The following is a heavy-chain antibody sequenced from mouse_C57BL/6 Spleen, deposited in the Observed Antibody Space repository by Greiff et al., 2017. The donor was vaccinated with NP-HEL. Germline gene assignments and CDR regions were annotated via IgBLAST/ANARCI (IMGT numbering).Heavy chain of an antibody. D-gene: IGHD1-1*01. CDR2: IDPSDSYT. CDR1: GYTFTSYW. J-gene: IGHJ4*01. Sequence: QVQLQQPGAELVKPGASVKLSCKASGYTFTSYWMQWVKQRPGQGLEWIGEIDPSDSYTNYNQKFKGKATLTVDTSSSTAYMQLSSLTSEDSAVYYCARKGDCTITTVVARGYAMDYWGQGTSVTVSS. V-gene: IGHV1-50*01. CDR3: ARKGDCTITTVVARGYAMDY.